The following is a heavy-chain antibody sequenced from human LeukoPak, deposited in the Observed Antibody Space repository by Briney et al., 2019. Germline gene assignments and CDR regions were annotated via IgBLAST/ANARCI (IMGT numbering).Heavy chain of an antibody. D-gene: IGHD5/OR15-5a*01. Sequence: PGGSLRLSCAASGFTVSSHYMSWVRQAPGKGLEWVSVIYSGGSIYYADSVKGRFTISRHNSKNTLHLQMNSLRPEDTAVYYCASGSRFDYWGQGTLVTVSS. CDR3: ASGSRFDY. CDR2: IYSGGSI. J-gene: IGHJ4*02. CDR1: GFTVSSHY. V-gene: IGHV3-53*04.